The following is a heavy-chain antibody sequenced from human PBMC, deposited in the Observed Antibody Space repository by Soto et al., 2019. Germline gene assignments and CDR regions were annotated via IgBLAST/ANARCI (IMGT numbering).Heavy chain of an antibody. Sequence: SETLSLXCTVSGVSISSYYWSWIRQPPGKGLEWIGYIYYSGSTNYSPSLKSRVTISVDTSKNQFSLKLSSVTAADTAVYYCARGSVDSSSWYHWGQGTLVTVSS. J-gene: IGHJ5*02. D-gene: IGHD6-13*01. CDR1: GVSISSYY. V-gene: IGHV4-59*01. CDR3: ARGSVDSSSWYH. CDR2: IYYSGST.